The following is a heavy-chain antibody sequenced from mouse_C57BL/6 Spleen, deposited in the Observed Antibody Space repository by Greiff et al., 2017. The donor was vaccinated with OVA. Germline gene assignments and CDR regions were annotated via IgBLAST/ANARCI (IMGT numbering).Heavy chain of an antibody. CDR3: ARFDGYPWFAY. CDR2: IYPRSGNT. Sequence: VQLQQSGAELARPGASVKLSCKASGYTFTSYGISWVKQRPGQGLEWIGEIYPRSGNTYYNEKFKGKATLTADKSSSTAYMELRSLTSEDSAVYFCARFDGYPWFAYWGQGTLVTVSA. CDR1: GYTFTSYG. J-gene: IGHJ3*01. V-gene: IGHV1-81*01. D-gene: IGHD2-3*01.